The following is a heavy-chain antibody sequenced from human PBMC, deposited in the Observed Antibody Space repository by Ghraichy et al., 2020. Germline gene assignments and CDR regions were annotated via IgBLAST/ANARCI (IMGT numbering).Heavy chain of an antibody. CDR3: ARKRVEQRRLEY. CDR2: INHSRIT. CDR1: GGSFSGYY. Sequence: SETLSLTCAVYGGSFSGYYWSWIRQPPGKGLEWLGDINHSRITNYNPSLKSRVTISIDTSKNQFSLNLNSVTAADTGVYYCARKRVEQRRLEYWGQGSLVTVSS. D-gene: IGHD1/OR15-1a*01. V-gene: IGHV4-34*01. J-gene: IGHJ4*02.